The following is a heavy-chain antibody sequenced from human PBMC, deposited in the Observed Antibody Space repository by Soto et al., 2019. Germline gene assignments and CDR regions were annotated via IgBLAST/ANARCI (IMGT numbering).Heavy chain of an antibody. CDR2: FDPEDGET. J-gene: IGHJ4*02. CDR1: GYTLTELS. CDR3: AAKIAAPTYFDY. V-gene: IGHV1-24*01. D-gene: IGHD6-6*01. Sequence: ASVKVSCKVSGYTLTELSMHWVRQAPGKGLEWMGGFDPEDGETIYAQKFQGRVTMTRDMSTSTAYMELSSLRSEDTAVYYCAAKIAAPTYFDYWGQGTLVTVSS.